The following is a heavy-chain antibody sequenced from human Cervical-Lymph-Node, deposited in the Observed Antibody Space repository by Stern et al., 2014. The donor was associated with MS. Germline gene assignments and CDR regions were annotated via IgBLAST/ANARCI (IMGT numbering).Heavy chain of an antibody. CDR1: GYTLLNYG. CDR3: ARPHPYSSSWYGMDV. V-gene: IGHV1-18*01. Sequence: VHLVESGAEVKKPGASVKVSCRASGYTLLNYGLSWVRQAPGQGLEWMGWISAYNGNTNYAQKFQGRVTMTTDTSATTAYMELRSLRSDDTAVYYCARPHPYSSSWYGMDVWGQGTTVTVSS. CDR2: ISAYNGNT. J-gene: IGHJ6*02. D-gene: IGHD6-13*01.